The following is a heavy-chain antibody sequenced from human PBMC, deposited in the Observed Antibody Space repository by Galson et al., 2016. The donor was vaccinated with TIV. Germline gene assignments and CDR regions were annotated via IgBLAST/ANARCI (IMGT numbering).Heavy chain of an antibody. CDR2: IIPIFRSP. D-gene: IGHD3-16*01. Sequence: SVKVSCKASGGSFSNYAINWVRQAPGQGLEWMGGIIPIFRSPNYAQRFQGRVTITADESTSTAFVELSSLRSEDTAIYYCAREVAHVDSVMLNADAFDVWGQGTMVTVSS. J-gene: IGHJ3*01. CDR1: GGSFSNYA. CDR3: AREVAHVDSVMLNADAFDV. V-gene: IGHV1-69*13.